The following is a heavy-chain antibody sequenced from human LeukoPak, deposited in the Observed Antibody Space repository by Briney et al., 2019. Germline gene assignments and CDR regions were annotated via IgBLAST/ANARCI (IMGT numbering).Heavy chain of an antibody. Sequence: ASVKVSCKAPGGTFSSYAISWVRQAPGQGLEWMGGIIPIFGTANYAQKFQGRVTITADESTSTAYMELSSLRSEDTAVYYCARSPVLRFLEWSPLYMDVWGKGTTVTVSS. CDR1: GGTFSSYA. CDR3: ARSPVLRFLEWSPLYMDV. CDR2: IIPIFGTA. J-gene: IGHJ6*03. D-gene: IGHD3-3*01. V-gene: IGHV1-69*13.